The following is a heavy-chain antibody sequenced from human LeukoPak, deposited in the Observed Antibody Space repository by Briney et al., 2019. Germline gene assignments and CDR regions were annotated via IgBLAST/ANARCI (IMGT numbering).Heavy chain of an antibody. CDR1: GSTFNNYA. J-gene: IGHJ4*02. Sequence: QAGGSLRLSCVASGSTFNNYAMIWVRQAPGEGFVWVSIIGGSGDPTYYADSVEGRFTISRDNAKNSLYLQMNSLRAEDTAVYYCARDFDGGTAAGLDYWGQGTLVTVSS. CDR3: ARDFDGGTAAGLDY. D-gene: IGHD6-13*01. V-gene: IGHV3-23*01. CDR2: IGGSGDPT.